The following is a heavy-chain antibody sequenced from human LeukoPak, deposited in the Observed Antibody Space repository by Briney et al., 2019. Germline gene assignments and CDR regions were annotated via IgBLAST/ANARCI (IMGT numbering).Heavy chain of an antibody. CDR3: ARWWILFWYFDL. CDR2: IYYSGST. J-gene: IGHJ2*01. Sequence: SETLSLTCTVSGGSISSSSYYWGWIRQPPGKGLEWIGSIYYSGSTYYNPSLKSRVTISVDTSKNQFSLKLSSVTAADTAVYYCARWWILFWYFDLWGRGTLVTVSS. D-gene: IGHD2-15*01. CDR1: GGSISSSSYY. V-gene: IGHV4-39*07.